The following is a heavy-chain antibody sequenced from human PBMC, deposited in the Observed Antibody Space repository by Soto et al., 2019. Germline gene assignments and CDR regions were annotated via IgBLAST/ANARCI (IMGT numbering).Heavy chain of an antibody. J-gene: IGHJ5*02. V-gene: IGHV3-33*01. CDR1: GFTFSSYG. CDR2: IWYDGSNK. CDR3: ARDNSSSWYGQTNWFDP. D-gene: IGHD6-13*01. Sequence: QVQLVDSGGCVVQPGRSLRLFCAASGFTFSSYGMHWVRQAPGKGLEWVAVIWYDGSNKYYADSVKGRFTISRDNSKNTLYLQMNSLRAEDTAVYYCARDNSSSWYGQTNWFDPWGQGTLVTVSS.